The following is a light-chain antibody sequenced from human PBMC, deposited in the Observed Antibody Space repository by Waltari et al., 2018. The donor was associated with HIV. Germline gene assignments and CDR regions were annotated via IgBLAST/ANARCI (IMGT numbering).Light chain of an antibody. J-gene: IGLJ1*01. CDR1: SSNTGSNY. Sequence: QSVLTQPPSESATPGQRVTISCSGGSSNTGSNYVYWYQQIPGTAPKLPIYRNNQRPSRVPDRFSGSKSGTSASLAISGLQSEDEADYYCAAGDDSLNSFVFGTGTRVTVL. V-gene: IGLV1-47*01. CDR3: AAGDDSLNSFV. CDR2: RNN.